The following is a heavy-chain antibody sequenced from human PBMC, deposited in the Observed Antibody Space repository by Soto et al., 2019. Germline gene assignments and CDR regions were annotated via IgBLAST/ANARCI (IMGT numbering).Heavy chain of an antibody. V-gene: IGHV1-18*01. J-gene: IGHJ4*02. CDR2: FNPDNQNT. CDR3: ARVRFGDPFDF. D-gene: IGHD3-16*01. CDR1: GYRFTTYG. Sequence: GSVKVSFKVCGYRFTTYGINLVRQAPGQGLEWLGWFNPDNQNTNYAQKFQDRVSLTTDSSTNTAYMELRDLRSDDTAVYYCARVRFGDPFDFWGQGSMVTVSS.